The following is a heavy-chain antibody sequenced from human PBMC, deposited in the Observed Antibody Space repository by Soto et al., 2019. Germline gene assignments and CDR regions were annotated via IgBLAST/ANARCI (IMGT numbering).Heavy chain of an antibody. D-gene: IGHD1-26*01. Sequence: SVKVSCKASGGTFSSYAISWVRQAPGQGLEWMGGIIPIFGTANYAQKFQGRVTITADKSTSTAYMELSSLRSEDTAVYYCARRRGRYSTGNWFDHWGQGTLVKVSS. CDR1: GGTFSSYA. CDR3: ARRRGRYSTGNWFDH. J-gene: IGHJ5*02. CDR2: IIPIFGTA. V-gene: IGHV1-69*06.